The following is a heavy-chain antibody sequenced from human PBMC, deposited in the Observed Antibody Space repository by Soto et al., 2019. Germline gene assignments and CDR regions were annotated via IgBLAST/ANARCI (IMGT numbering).Heavy chain of an antibody. D-gene: IGHD3-9*01. V-gene: IGHV3-23*01. Sequence: PGGSLRLSCAASGFTFSSYAMSWVRQAPGKGLEWVSAISGSGGSTYYADPVKGRFTISRDNSKNTLYLQMNSLKAEDTAVYYCAKGDLYYDILTGGYYYYGMDVWGQGTTVTVSS. J-gene: IGHJ6*02. CDR1: GFTFSSYA. CDR2: ISGSGGST. CDR3: AKGDLYYDILTGGYYYYGMDV.